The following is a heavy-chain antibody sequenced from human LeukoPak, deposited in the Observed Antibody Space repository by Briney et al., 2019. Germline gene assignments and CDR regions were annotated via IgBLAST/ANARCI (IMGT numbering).Heavy chain of an antibody. CDR3: ARDIKEYGPYYYYYYMDV. V-gene: IGHV4-61*02. Sequence: PSETLSLTCTVSGGSISSGSYYWSWIRQPAGKGLEWIGRIYTSGSTNYNPSLKSRVTMSVDTSKNQFSLKLSSVTAADTAVYYCARDIKEYGPYYYYYYMDVWGKGTTVTISS. CDR2: IYTSGST. J-gene: IGHJ6*03. CDR1: GGSISSGSYY. D-gene: IGHD2/OR15-2a*01.